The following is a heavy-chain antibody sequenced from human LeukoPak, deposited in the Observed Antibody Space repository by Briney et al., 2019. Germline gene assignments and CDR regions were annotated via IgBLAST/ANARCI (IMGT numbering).Heavy chain of an antibody. CDR1: GGTFSSYA. D-gene: IGHD4-17*01. CDR3: ARDDYGAPDAFDI. CDR2: IIPILGIA. V-gene: IGHV1-69*04. Sequence: SVKVSCKASGGTFSSYAISWVRQAPGQGLEWMGRIIPILGIANYAQKFQGRVTITADKSTSTAYMELSSLRSEDTAVYYCARDDYGAPDAFDIWGQGTMVTVSS. J-gene: IGHJ3*02.